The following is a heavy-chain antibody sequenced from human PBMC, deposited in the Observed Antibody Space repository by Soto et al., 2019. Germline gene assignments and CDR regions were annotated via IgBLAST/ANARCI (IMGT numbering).Heavy chain of an antibody. J-gene: IGHJ4*02. V-gene: IGHV3-23*01. CDR2: ISGSGGST. CDR3: AREIYDDYDSSGFDH. Sequence: GGSLRLSCAASGFTFSNYAMSWVRQAPGKGLEWVSVISGSGGSTYYTDSVKGRFTISRDNSKNTLSLQMNSLRAEDTAVYYCAREIYDDYDSSGFDHWGQGTLVTVSS. CDR1: GFTFSNYA. D-gene: IGHD3-22*01.